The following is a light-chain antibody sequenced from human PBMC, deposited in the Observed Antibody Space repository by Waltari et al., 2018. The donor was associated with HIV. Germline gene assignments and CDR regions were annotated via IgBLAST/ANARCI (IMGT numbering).Light chain of an antibody. CDR3: QQYNNWPPNT. CDR2: GAS. J-gene: IGKJ2*01. CDR1: QSVSTN. V-gene: IGKV3-15*01. Sequence: VMTQSPATLSVSPGERATLSCRASQSVSTNLAWYQQKPGQAPRLRIYGASTRATGLPARFSGSGSGTEFTLTISSLQSEDFAVYFCQQYNNWPPNTFGQGTKVEIK.